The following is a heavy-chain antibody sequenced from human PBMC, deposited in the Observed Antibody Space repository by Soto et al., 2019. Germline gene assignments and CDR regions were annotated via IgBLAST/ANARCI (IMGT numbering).Heavy chain of an antibody. CDR3: ASGWRVDAFDI. CDR2: IYSGGST. Sequence: GGSLRLSCAASGFSVSSHYMSWVRQAPGKGLEWVSLIYSGGSTYYADSVKSRFTISRHKSKNTLYLQMNSLRAEDTAVYYCASGWRVDAFDIWGQGTMVTVSS. D-gene: IGHD3-3*01. CDR1: GFSVSSHY. J-gene: IGHJ3*02. V-gene: IGHV3-53*04.